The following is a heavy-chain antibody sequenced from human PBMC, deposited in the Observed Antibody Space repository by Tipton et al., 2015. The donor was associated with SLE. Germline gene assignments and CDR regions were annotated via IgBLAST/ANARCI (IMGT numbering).Heavy chain of an antibody. Sequence: QSGAEVKKPGASVKVSCKASGYTFTNYGISWVRQAPGQGLEWMGWISAYNGNTNYAQKFQARVTMTTDTSTSTAYMERRSLRSDDSAVYYCARDAYGSPPDYWGQGTLVTVSS. CDR2: ISAYNGNT. D-gene: IGHD3-10*01. CDR3: ARDAYGSPPDY. V-gene: IGHV1-18*01. CDR1: GYTFTNYG. J-gene: IGHJ4*02.